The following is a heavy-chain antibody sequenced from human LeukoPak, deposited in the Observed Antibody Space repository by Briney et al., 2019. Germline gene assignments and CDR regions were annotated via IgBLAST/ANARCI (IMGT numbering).Heavy chain of an antibody. CDR3: ARDGSIAAPFDY. CDR1: GFTFSSYS. CDR2: ISSRSSYI. V-gene: IGHV3-21*01. D-gene: IGHD6-6*01. J-gene: IGHJ4*02. Sequence: GGSLTLSCTASGFTFSSYSMNWVRQAPGKGLEWVSSISSRSSYIYYADSVKGRFTISRDNAKNSLYLQMNSLRAEDTAVYYCARDGSIAAPFDYWGQGTLVTVSS.